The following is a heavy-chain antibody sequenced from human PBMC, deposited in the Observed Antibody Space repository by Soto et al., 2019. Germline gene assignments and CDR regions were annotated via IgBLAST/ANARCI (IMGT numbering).Heavy chain of an antibody. CDR1: GRTFSSYA. CDR2: IIPIFGTA. D-gene: IGHD3-22*01. CDR3: ASVQYYYDSSGWYWFDP. Sequence: SVKVSCKASGRTFSSYAISWVRQAPGQGLEWRGGIIPIFGTANYAQKLQGRVTITADESTSTAYMELSSLRSEDTAVYYCASVQYYYDSSGWYWFDPWGQGTLVTVSS. V-gene: IGHV1-69*13. J-gene: IGHJ5*02.